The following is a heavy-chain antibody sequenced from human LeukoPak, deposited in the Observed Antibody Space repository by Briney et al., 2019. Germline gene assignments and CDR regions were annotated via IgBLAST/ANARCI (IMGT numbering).Heavy chain of an antibody. V-gene: IGHV3-15*01. D-gene: IGHD3-22*01. J-gene: IGHJ4*02. Sequence: GGSLRLSCAASGFTFSNAWMSWVRQAPGKGLEWVGRIKSKTDGGTTDYATPVKGRFTISRDDSKNTLYLQMNSLKTEDTAVYYCTSGLFGDQFDYWGQGTLVTVSS. CDR1: GFTFSNAW. CDR3: TSGLFGDQFDY. CDR2: IKSKTDGGTT.